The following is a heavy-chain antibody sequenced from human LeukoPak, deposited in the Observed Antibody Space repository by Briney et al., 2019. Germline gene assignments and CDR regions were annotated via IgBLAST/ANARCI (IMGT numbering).Heavy chain of an antibody. D-gene: IGHD1-26*01. CDR1: GFTFSSYS. CDR3: ARGGSYGENWYFDL. Sequence: PGGPLRLSCAASGFTFSSYSMNWVRQAPGKGLEWVSSISSSSSYIYYADSVKGRFTISRDNAKNSLYLQMNSLRAEDTAVYYCARGGSYGENWYFDLWGRGTLVTVSS. J-gene: IGHJ2*01. V-gene: IGHV3-21*01. CDR2: ISSSSSYI.